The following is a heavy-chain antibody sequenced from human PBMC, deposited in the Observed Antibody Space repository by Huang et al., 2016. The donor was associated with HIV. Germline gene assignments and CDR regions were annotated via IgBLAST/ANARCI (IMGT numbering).Heavy chain of an antibody. CDR1: GFSLNTSGVG. J-gene: IGHJ4*02. D-gene: IGHD2-15*01. CDR2: IYWDDDK. Sequence: QITLKESGPTLVKPTQTLTLACTFSGFSLNTSGVGVALIRQPPGKALEWLALIYWDDDKRYMPSLKSRLTISKDPSNNQVVLTMTNMDPVDTASYFGAHIGDIFAAYSPEYFDYWGQGALVTVSS. V-gene: IGHV2-5*02. CDR3: AHIGDIFAAYSPEYFDY.